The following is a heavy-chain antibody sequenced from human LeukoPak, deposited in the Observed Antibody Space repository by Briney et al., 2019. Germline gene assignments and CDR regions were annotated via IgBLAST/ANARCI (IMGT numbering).Heavy chain of an antibody. D-gene: IGHD3-10*01. CDR3: ARDRRITMVRGVTPPDY. J-gene: IGHJ4*02. CDR2: INPNSGGT. Sequence: ASVKVSCKTSGYTFTGYYMHWVRQAPGQGLEWMGWINPNSGGTNYAQTFQGRVTMTRDTSISTAYMELSRLRSADTAVYYCARDRRITMVRGVTPPDYWGQGTLVTVSS. V-gene: IGHV1-2*02. CDR1: GYTFTGYY.